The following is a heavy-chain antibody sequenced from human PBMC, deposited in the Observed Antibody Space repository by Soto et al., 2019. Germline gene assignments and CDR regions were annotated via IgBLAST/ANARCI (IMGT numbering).Heavy chain of an antibody. CDR3: ARDAAYGGYFDY. V-gene: IGHV1-69*08. CDR2: IIPILGIA. CDR1: GGTFSSYT. D-gene: IGHD2-15*01. Sequence: QVQLVQSGAEVKKPGSSVKVSCKASGGTFSSYTIRWVRQAPGQGLEWMGRIIPILGIANYAQKFQGRVTITADKSTSTAYMELSSLRSEDTAVYYCARDAAYGGYFDYWGQGTLVTVSS. J-gene: IGHJ4*02.